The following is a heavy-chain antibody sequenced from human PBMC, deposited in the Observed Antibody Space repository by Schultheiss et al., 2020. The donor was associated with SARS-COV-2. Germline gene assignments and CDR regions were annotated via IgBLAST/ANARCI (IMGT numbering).Heavy chain of an antibody. Sequence: SETLSLTCAVYGGSFSGYYWSWIRQHPGKGLEWIGYIYYSGSTNYNPSLKSRVTISVDTSKNQFSLKLSSVTAADTAVYYCARRSVVVVPGAFDIWGQGTMVTVSS. D-gene: IGHD3-22*01. V-gene: IGHV4-59*01. CDR2: IYYSGST. J-gene: IGHJ3*02. CDR1: GGSFSGYY. CDR3: ARRSVVVVPGAFDI.